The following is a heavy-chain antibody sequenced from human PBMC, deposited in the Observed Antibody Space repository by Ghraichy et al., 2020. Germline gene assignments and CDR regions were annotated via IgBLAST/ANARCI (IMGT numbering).Heavy chain of an antibody. CDR1: GGTFSSYA. CDR3: ARGVNSGSYVYFDY. Sequence: SVKVSCKASGGTFSSYAISWVRQAPGQGLEWMGGIIPIFGTANYAQKFQGRVTITADESTSTAYMELSSLRSEDTAVYYCARGVNSGSYVYFDYWGQGTLVTVSS. V-gene: IGHV1-69*13. CDR2: IIPIFGTA. J-gene: IGHJ4*02. D-gene: IGHD1-26*01.